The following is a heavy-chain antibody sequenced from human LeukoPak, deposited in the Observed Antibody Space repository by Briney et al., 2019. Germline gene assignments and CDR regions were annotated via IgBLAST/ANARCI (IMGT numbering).Heavy chain of an antibody. J-gene: IGHJ6*04. CDR3: VELGITMIGGV. Sequence: GSLRLSCAASGFTFSSYEMNWVRQAPGKGLEWVSYISSSGSTIYYADSVKGRFTISRDNAKNSLYLQMNSLRAEDTAVYYCVELGITMIGGVWGKGTTVTISS. D-gene: IGHD3-10*02. CDR1: GFTFSSYE. CDR2: ISSSGSTI. V-gene: IGHV3-48*03.